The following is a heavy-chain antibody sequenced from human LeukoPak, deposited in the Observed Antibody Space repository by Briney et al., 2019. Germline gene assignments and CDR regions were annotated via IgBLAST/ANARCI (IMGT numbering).Heavy chain of an antibody. D-gene: IGHD2-15*01. V-gene: IGHV4-4*02. CDR3: ARYCSGGSCYSPSYYYMDV. CDR2: IHHSGSI. CDR1: GVSISSNLW. Sequence: PSETLSLTCAVSGVSISSNLWWTWVRQPPGKGLEWIAEIHHSGSINYNPSLKSRVTISVDKAKNQFSLNLNSVTAADTAVYYCARYCSGGSCYSPSYYYMDVWGKGTTVTVSS. J-gene: IGHJ6*03.